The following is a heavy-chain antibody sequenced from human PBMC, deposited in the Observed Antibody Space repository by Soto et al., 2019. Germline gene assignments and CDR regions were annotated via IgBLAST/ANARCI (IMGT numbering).Heavy chain of an antibody. CDR2: IYYSGST. Sequence: SETLSLTCTVSGGSISSSSYYWGWIRQPPGKGLEWIGSIYYSGSTYYNPSLKSRVTISVDTSKNQFSLKLSSVTAADTAVYYCAREFWYSSSSPASDYWGQGTLVTVSS. D-gene: IGHD6-6*01. V-gene: IGHV4-39*02. CDR3: AREFWYSSSSPASDY. J-gene: IGHJ4*02. CDR1: GGSISSSSYY.